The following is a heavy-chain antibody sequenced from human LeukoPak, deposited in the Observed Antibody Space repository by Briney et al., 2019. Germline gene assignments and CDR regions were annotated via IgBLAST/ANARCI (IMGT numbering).Heavy chain of an antibody. J-gene: IGHJ4*02. D-gene: IGHD2-15*01. CDR3: ARVGGYCSGGSCLAFGS. CDR1: GFTVSSSY. CDR2: IYSGGAT. Sequence: GSLRLSCAASGFTVSSSYMTWVRQAPGKGLEWVSVIYSGGATYYADSVKGRFTISRDNYKNTLFLQMNSLRAEDTAVYYCARVGGYCSGGSCLAFGSWGQGTLVTVSS. V-gene: IGHV3-53*01.